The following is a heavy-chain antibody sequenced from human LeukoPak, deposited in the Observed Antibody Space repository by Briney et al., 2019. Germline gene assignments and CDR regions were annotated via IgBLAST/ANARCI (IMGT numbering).Heavy chain of an antibody. CDR2: FDPEDGET. CDR1: GYTFTDYY. Sequence: ASVKVSCKASGYTFTDYYMHWVRQAPGKGLEWMGGFDPEDGETIYAQKFQGRVTMTEDTSTDTAYMELSSLRSDDTAVYYCATESPRRQYYYDPNWFDPWGQGTLVTVSS. D-gene: IGHD3-22*01. J-gene: IGHJ5*02. CDR3: ATESPRRQYYYDPNWFDP. V-gene: IGHV1-24*01.